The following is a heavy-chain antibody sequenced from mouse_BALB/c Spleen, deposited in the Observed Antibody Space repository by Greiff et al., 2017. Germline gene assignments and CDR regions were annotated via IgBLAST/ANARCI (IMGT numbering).Heavy chain of an antibody. Sequence: VMLVESGPGLVAPSQSLSITCTVSGFSLTSYGVHWVRQPPGKGLEWLGVIWAGGSTNYNSALMSRLSISKDNSKSQVFLKMNSLQTDDTAMYYCARYYDYDGSWFAYWGQGTLVTVSA. J-gene: IGHJ3*01. CDR2: IWAGGST. CDR1: GFSLTSYG. D-gene: IGHD2-4*01. V-gene: IGHV2-9*02. CDR3: ARYYDYDGSWFAY.